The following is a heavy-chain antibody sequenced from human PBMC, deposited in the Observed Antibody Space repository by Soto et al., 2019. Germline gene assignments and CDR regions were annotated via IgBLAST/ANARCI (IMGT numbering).Heavy chain of an antibody. V-gene: IGHV3-9*01. J-gene: IGHJ4*02. CDR2: ISWNSGTI. CDR1: GFTFDDYA. CDR3: AKDRTGSAYYFDY. D-gene: IGHD3-16*01. Sequence: ESGGGLVQPGRSLRLSCAASGFTFDDYAMHWVRQAPGKGLEWVSGISWNSGTIGYADSVKGRFTISRDNAKNSLYLQMNSLRAEDTALYYCAKDRTGSAYYFDYWGQGTLVTVSS.